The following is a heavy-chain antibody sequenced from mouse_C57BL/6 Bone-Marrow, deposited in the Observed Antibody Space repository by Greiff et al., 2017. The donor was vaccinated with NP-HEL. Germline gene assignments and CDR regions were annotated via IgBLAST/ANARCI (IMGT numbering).Heavy chain of an antibody. CDR1: GYTFTDYY. J-gene: IGHJ3*01. D-gene: IGHD1-1*01. Sequence: EVQLQQSGPVLVKPGASVKMSCKASGYTFTDYYMNWVKQSHGKSLEWIGVINPYNGGTSYNQKFKGKATLTVDKSSSTAYMELNSLTSEDCAIYYCARSYYGRGWFAHWGQGTLVTVSA. V-gene: IGHV1-19*01. CDR3: ARSYYGRGWFAH. CDR2: INPYNGGT.